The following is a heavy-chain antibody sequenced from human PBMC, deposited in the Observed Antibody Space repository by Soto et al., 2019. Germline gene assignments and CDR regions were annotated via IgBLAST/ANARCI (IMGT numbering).Heavy chain of an antibody. J-gene: IGHJ4*02. CDR3: TTIPRNRRGYPFDC. Sequence: QLVESGGGLVKPVQSLSISCAGSGFNFGNYAVAWFRQHQGKGRECVGFIRSERYVGTAEYAASVKGRFIISRDDYRSVAERQVNSLKSEDTGVYHCTTIPRNRRGYPFDCWRQGTMVTVAS. CDR2: IRSERYVGTA. V-gene: IGHV3-49*05. CDR1: GFNFGNYA. D-gene: IGHD3-22*01.